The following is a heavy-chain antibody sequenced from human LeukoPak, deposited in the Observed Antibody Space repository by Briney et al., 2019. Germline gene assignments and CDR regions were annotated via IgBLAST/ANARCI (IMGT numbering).Heavy chain of an antibody. CDR2: ISWNSGSI. CDR1: GFTFDDYA. V-gene: IGHV3-9*01. D-gene: IGHD3-10*02. Sequence: GGSLRLSCAASGFTFDDYAMLWVRQAPGKGLEWVSGISWNSGSIGYADSVKGRFTISRDNAKNSLYLQMNSLRAEDTAVYYCAELGITMIGGVWGKGTTVTISS. CDR3: AELGITMIGGV. J-gene: IGHJ6*04.